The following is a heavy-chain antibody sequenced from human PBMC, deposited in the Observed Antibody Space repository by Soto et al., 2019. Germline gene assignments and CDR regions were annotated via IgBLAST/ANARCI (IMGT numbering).Heavy chain of an antibody. Sequence: SSKESRYSFDTYCFSWVRQDTRQGLECVGWISAHNGDTHYSQKFQGRVTLTTDTSTNTGYMELRSLTSDDTAVYFCATEPIYYSDGSCYYALGHWGQGTLVTVSS. CDR2: ISAHNGDT. J-gene: IGHJ4*02. V-gene: IGHV1-18*04. CDR1: RYSFDTYC. D-gene: IGHD3-22*01. CDR3: ATEPIYYSDGSCYYALGH.